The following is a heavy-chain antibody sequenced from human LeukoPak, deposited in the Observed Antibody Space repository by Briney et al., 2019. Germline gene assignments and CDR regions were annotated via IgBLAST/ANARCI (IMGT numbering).Heavy chain of an antibody. J-gene: IGHJ4*02. V-gene: IGHV3-53*01. Sequence: GGSLRLSCAASGFTVSNNFMSWVRQAPGKGLEWVSLIYSGGSTYYADSVKGRFTISRDNSKNTLYLQMNSLRAEDTAVYYCATSPKAAARGFDYWGQGTLVTVSS. CDR2: IYSGGST. CDR1: GFTVSNNF. D-gene: IGHD6-13*01. CDR3: ATSPKAAARGFDY.